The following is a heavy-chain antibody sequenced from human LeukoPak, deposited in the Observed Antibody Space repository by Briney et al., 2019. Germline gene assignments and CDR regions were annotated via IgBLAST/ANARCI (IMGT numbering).Heavy chain of an antibody. D-gene: IGHD6-19*01. J-gene: IGHJ4*02. V-gene: IGHV4-59*01. CDR3: ARVRSSGWYPFDY. Sequence: SETLSLTCTVSGGSISSYYWSWIRQPPGKGLEWIGYIYYSGSTNYNPSLKSRVTISVDTSKNQFSLKLSSVTAADTAVYYCARVRSSGWYPFDYWGQGILVTVSS. CDR2: IYYSGST. CDR1: GGSISSYY.